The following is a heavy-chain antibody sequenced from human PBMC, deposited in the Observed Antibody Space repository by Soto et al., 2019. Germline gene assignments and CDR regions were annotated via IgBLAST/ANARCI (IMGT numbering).Heavy chain of an antibody. D-gene: IGHD4-17*01. CDR1: GFTFSSYA. CDR3: AKDPHDYGDYATYFDY. CDR2: ISGSGGST. Sequence: PGGSLRLSCAASGFTFSSYAMSWVRQAPGKGLEWVSAISGSGGSTYYADSVKGRFTISRDNSKNTLYLQMSSLRAEDTAVYYCAKDPHDYGDYATYFDYWGQGTLVTVSS. V-gene: IGHV3-23*01. J-gene: IGHJ4*02.